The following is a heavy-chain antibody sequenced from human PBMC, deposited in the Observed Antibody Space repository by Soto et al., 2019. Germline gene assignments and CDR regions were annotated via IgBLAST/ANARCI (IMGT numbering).Heavy chain of an antibody. D-gene: IGHD4-17*01. V-gene: IGHV4-31*03. Sequence: SETLSLTCTVSGGSISSGGYYWSWIRQHPGKSLEWIGYIYYSGSTYYNPSLKSRVTISVDTSKNQFSLKLSSVTAGDTAVYFCARVRTTTFPPPYFDYWGQGTLVTVSS. CDR1: GGSISSGGYY. CDR2: IYYSGST. CDR3: ARVRTTTFPPPYFDY. J-gene: IGHJ4*02.